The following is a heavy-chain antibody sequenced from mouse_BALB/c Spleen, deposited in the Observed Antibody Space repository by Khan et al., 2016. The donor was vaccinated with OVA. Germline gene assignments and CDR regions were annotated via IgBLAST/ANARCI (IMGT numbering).Heavy chain of an antibody. D-gene: IGHD1-1*01. CDR1: GFSLSSNG. CDR2: IWGDGST. V-gene: IGHV2-3*01. Sequence: QMQLEESGPGLVVPSQSLSITCTVSGFSLSSNGVSWVRQPPGKGLEWLGVIWGDGSTNYHSTLKSRLIISKDNSKSQVFLKLNSLQTDDTATYYCAKFTPDYYSMDYWGQGTSVTVSS. J-gene: IGHJ4*01. CDR3: AKFTPDYYSMDY.